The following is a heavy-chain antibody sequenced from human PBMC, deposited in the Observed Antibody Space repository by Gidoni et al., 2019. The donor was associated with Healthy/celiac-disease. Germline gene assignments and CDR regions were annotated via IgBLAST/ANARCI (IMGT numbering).Heavy chain of an antibody. J-gene: IGHJ4*02. CDR3: ARVQPTAAAFDF. CDR1: GGSFSGYY. V-gene: IGHV4-34*01. D-gene: IGHD6-13*01. CDR2: INHIGST. Sequence: QVQLQQWGAGLLKPSETLSLTCAVYGGSFSGYYWSWIRQPPGKGLEWIGDINHIGSTNYNPSLKSRVTISVDTSKNQFSLKLSSVTAADTAVYYCARVQPTAAAFDFWGQGTLVTVSS.